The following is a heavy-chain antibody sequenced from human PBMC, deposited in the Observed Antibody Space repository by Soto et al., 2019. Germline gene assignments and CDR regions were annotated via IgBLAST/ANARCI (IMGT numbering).Heavy chain of an antibody. V-gene: IGHV3-7*05. Sequence: AGGSLRLSCAASGFTISSYWMSWVSQATGKGLEWVANIKQDGSEKYYVDSVKGRFTISRDNARNSLYLQMNSLRAEDTAVYYCARDLYGGYGHSTSLYFDYWGQGTLVTVSS. D-gene: IGHD5-12*01. CDR2: IKQDGSEK. J-gene: IGHJ4*02. CDR1: GFTISSYW. CDR3: ARDLYGGYGHSTSLYFDY.